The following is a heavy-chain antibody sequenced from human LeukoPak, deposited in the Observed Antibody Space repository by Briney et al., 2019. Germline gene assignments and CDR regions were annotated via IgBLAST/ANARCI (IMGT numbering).Heavy chain of an antibody. CDR2: ISDSGSTR. J-gene: IGHJ4*02. V-gene: IGHV3-48*03. Sequence: PGGSLRLSCAASGFTLGSYAMNWVRQAPGKGLEWISYISDSGSTRYYADSVKGRFTISRDNAKNSLYLQMNSLRAEDTAVYYCARDSPYSSGWYENDYWGQGTLVTVSS. D-gene: IGHD6-13*01. CDR3: ARDSPYSSGWYENDY. CDR1: GFTLGSYA.